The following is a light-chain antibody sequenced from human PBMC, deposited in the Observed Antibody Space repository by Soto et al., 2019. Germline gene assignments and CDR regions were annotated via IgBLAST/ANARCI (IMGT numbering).Light chain of an antibody. V-gene: IGKV3-20*01. CDR2: GAS. CDR3: QHYGGSPWT. J-gene: IGKJ1*01. Sequence: PGERATLSCRDSQSVSSNYLAWYQQKPGQAPRLLIYGASSRATGIPDRFSGSGSGTDFTLTISRLEPEDFAVYYCQHYGGSPWTFGQGTKVDIK. CDR1: QSVSSNY.